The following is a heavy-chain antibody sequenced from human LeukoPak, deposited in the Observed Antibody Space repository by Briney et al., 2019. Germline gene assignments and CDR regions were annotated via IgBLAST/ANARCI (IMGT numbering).Heavy chain of an antibody. D-gene: IGHD6-6*01. V-gene: IGHV3-30-3*01. CDR3: AGSSIAALQPIYYYYYYMDV. Sequence: PGGSLRLSCAASGFTFSSYAMHWVRQAPGKGLEWVAVISYDGSNKCYADSVKGRFTISRDNSKNTLYLQMNSLRAEDTAVYYCAGSSIAALQPIYYYYYYMDVWGKGTTVTVSS. CDR1: GFTFSSYA. J-gene: IGHJ6*03. CDR2: ISYDGSNK.